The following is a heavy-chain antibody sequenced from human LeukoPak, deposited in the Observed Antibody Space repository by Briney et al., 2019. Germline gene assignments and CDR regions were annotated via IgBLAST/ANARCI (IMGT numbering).Heavy chain of an antibody. CDR2: IIPIFGTA. CDR1: GYTFTSYG. J-gene: IGHJ4*02. CDR3: ARDPKGSMVRGVITRYYFDY. V-gene: IGHV1-69*13. D-gene: IGHD3-10*01. Sequence: SVKVSCKASGYTFTSYGISWVRQAPGQGLEWMGGIIPIFGTANYAQKFQGRVTITADESTSTAYMELSSLRSEDTAVYYCARDPKGSMVRGVITRYYFDYWGQGTLVTVSS.